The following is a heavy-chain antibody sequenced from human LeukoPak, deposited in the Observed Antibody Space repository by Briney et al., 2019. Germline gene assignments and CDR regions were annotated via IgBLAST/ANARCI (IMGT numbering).Heavy chain of an antibody. D-gene: IGHD3-22*01. CDR3: AKSVVVATTRLGPFDN. CDR1: GGSISSYY. J-gene: IGHJ3*02. CDR2: IYYSGST. V-gene: IGHV4-59*08. Sequence: SETLSLTCSASGGSISSYYWSWIRQPPGKGLEWIGYIYYSGSTNYNPSLKSRVTISVDTSKNQFSLKLSSVTAADMAVYYCAKSVVVATTRLGPFDNWGQGTMVTVSS.